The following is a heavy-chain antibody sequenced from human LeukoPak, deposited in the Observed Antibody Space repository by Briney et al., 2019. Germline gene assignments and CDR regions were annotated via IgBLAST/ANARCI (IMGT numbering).Heavy chain of an antibody. V-gene: IGHV3-74*01. CDR1: GFTFSDYW. D-gene: IGHD3-10*01. CDR2: INTDGSIT. J-gene: IGHJ4*02. CDR3: ARDRGPRTGFMVREAYDY. Sequence: PGGSLRLSCAASGFTFSDYWIHWVRQAPGKGLVWVSRINTDGSITNYADSVKGRFSISRDNAKNTLYLQMSSLRAEVTAVYYCARDRGPRTGFMVREAYDYWGQGTLVTVSS.